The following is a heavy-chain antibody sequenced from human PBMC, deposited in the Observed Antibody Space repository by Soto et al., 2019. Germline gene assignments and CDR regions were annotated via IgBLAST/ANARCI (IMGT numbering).Heavy chain of an antibody. V-gene: IGHV3-23*01. D-gene: IGHD6-19*01. J-gene: IGHJ5*02. CDR1: GFTFSSYA. CDR2: ISGSGGST. Sequence: GVLRLSCAASGFTFSSYAMSWVRQAPGKGLEWVSAISGSGGSTYYADSVKGRFTISRDNSKNTLYLQMNSLRAEDTAVYYCAKVSWLAIVGHWGQGTLVTVSS. CDR3: AKVSWLAIVGH.